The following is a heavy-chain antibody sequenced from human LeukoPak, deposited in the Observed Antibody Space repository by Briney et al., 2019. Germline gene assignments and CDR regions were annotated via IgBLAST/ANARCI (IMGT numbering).Heavy chain of an antibody. CDR2: ISSSSSYI. CDR3: AREPLKASCFDY. V-gene: IGHV3-21*04. CDR1: GFTFSSYS. J-gene: IGHJ4*02. Sequence: GGSLRLSCVASGFTFSSYSMNWVRQAPGKGLEWVSSISSSSSYIYYADSVKGRFTISRDNAKNSLYLQMNSLRAEDTAVYYCAREPLKASCFDYWGQGTLVTVSS.